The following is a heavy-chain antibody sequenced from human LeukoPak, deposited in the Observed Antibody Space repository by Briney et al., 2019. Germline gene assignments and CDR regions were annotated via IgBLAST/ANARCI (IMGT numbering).Heavy chain of an antibody. V-gene: IGHV3-23*01. Sequence: TGGSLRLSCAASGFTFSSYAMSWVRQAPGKGLESVSAISGSGGSTYYADSVKGRFTISRDNSKNTLSLQMNSLNADDTAVYYCAKHVRTSVWFFDSWGQGTLVTVSS. CDR1: GFTFSSYA. CDR2: ISGSGGST. D-gene: IGHD6-19*01. J-gene: IGHJ4*02. CDR3: AKHVRTSVWFFDS.